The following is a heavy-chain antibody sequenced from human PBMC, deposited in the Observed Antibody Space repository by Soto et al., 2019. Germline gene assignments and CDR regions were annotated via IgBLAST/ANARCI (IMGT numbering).Heavy chain of an antibody. J-gene: IGHJ2*01. D-gene: IGHD2-21*01. CDR3: MRVCSAVPAFLVKRSSDL. Sequence: GKGQEWVSSISSDGATMYYADSVKGRFTISRDNDKNSLYLQMNSMKGVDSATYYCMRVCSAVPAFLVKRSSDL. CDR2: ISSDGATM. V-gene: IGHV3-48*03.